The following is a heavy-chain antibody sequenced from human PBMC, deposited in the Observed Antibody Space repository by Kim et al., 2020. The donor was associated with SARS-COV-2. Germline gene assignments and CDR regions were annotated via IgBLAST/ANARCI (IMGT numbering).Heavy chain of an antibody. CDR2: ISSSSAYI. CDR3: ARESASYRLSSSDYFDL. D-gene: IGHD6-6*01. V-gene: IGHV3-21*06. CDR1: GFSFRSYT. Sequence: GGSLRLSCAASGFSFRSYTINWVRQAPGKGLEWVSSISSSSAYIYYADSLRGRFTISRDNAKSFMYLQMNGLRAEDTAVYYCARESASYRLSSSDYFDLWGRGTLVTVSS. J-gene: IGHJ2*01.